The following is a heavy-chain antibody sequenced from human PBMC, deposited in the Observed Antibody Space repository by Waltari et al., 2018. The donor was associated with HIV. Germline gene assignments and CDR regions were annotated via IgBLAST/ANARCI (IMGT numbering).Heavy chain of an antibody. CDR3: ARGYSSSRWIPLYH. CDR2: FWSDGAEI. J-gene: IGHJ4*02. V-gene: IGHV3-33*01. Sequence: QVQLVESGGGVVQPGPSLTPSCAVSGFPFSNFAFHWVRQSTGKGLEWLAVFWSDGAEISYADSVKGRFTVSKDSSQKTLYLHLTSLRAEDTALYYCARGYSSSRWIPLYHWGRGTLVTVSS. D-gene: IGHD6-6*01. CDR1: GFPFSNFA.